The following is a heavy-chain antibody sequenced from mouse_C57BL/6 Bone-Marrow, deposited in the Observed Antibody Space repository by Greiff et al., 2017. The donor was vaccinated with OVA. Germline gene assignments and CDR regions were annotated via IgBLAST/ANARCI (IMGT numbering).Heavy chain of an antibody. J-gene: IGHJ1*03. CDR1: GYTFTSYW. Sequence: QVQLQQPGAELVRPGTSVKLSCKASGYTFTSYWMHWVKQRPGQGLEWIGVIDPSDSYTNYNQKFKGTATLTVDTSSSTAYMQLSSLTSEDSAVYYCARSPLGRKRARDRWYFGVWGTGTTVTVAS. V-gene: IGHV1-59*01. D-gene: IGHD4-1*01. CDR3: ARSPLGRKRARDRWYFGV. CDR2: IDPSDSYT.